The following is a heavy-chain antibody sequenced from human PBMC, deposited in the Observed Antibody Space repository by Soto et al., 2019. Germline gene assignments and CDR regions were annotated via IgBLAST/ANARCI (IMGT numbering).Heavy chain of an antibody. CDR1: GFTFSSYA. Sequence: GGSLRLSCAASGFTFSSYAMTWVRQAPGKGLEWVSAISGSGGSTYYADSVKGRFTISRDNSKNTLYLQMNSLGAEDTAVYYCAKGGTSSSWSNYYMDVWGKGTTVTVSS. D-gene: IGHD6-13*01. J-gene: IGHJ6*03. CDR2: ISGSGGST. V-gene: IGHV3-23*01. CDR3: AKGGTSSSWSNYYMDV.